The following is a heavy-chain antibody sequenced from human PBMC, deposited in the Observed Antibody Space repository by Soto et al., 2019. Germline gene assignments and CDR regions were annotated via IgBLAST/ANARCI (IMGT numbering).Heavy chain of an antibody. Sequence: PSETLSLTWAMAEDNTATNSATWNWNKHNPSTALEGLGRTYYRSKWYYDYAVSVKSRVSIDPDTAKNQLSLQLKSVTPEDTAVYYCARALSGSYYILDYWGQGTSVTVSS. D-gene: IGHD3-10*01. CDR2: TYYRSKWYY. CDR3: ARALSGSYYILDY. V-gene: IGHV6-1*01. J-gene: IGHJ4*02. CDR1: EDNTATNSAT.